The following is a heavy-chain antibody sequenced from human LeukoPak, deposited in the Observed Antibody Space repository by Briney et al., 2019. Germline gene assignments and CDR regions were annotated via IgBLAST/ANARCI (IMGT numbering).Heavy chain of an antibody. CDR1: GFTFSSYS. Sequence: GGSLTLSCSVSGFTFSSYSMNWVRPAPGKGLDWVSYISSSSSTIYYADSVKGRFTISRDNAKNSLYLQMNNLRAEDTAVYYCAREYYGSGNYLRFVPWGQGTLVTVSS. D-gene: IGHD3-10*01. V-gene: IGHV3-48*01. J-gene: IGHJ5*02. CDR3: AREYYGSGNYLRFVP. CDR2: ISSSSSTI.